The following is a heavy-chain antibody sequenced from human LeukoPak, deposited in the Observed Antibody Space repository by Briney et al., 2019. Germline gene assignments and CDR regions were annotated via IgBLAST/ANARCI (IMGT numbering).Heavy chain of an antibody. CDR2: INASNGNT. J-gene: IGHJ6*02. Sequence: RASVKVSCKASGYTFTSYAMHWVRQAPGQRLEWMGWINASNGNTKYSQKFQGRVTITRDTSASTAYMELSSLRSEDTAVYYCARGYGYYYDSSGYVYGMDVWGQGTTVTVSS. CDR1: GYTFTSYA. V-gene: IGHV1-3*01. D-gene: IGHD3-22*01. CDR3: ARGYGYYYDSSGYVYGMDV.